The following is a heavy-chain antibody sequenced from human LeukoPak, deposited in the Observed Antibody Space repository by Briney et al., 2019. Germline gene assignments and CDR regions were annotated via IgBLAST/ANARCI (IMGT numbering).Heavy chain of an antibody. CDR3: ARGDDCSSTSCYGRYYYDY. V-gene: IGHV1-3*01. CDR1: GYTFTSYA. Sequence: ASVKVSCKCSGYTFTSYAMHWVRQTPGQRLEWMGWINAGNGNTKYSQKFQGRVTITRDTSASTAYMELSSLRSEDTAVYNCARGDDCSSTSCYGRYYYDYWGQGTLVTVSS. CDR2: INAGNGNT. D-gene: IGHD2-2*01. J-gene: IGHJ4*02.